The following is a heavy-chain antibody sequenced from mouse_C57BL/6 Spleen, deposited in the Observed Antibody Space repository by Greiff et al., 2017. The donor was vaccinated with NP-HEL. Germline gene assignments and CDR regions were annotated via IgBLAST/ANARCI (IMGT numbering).Heavy chain of an antibody. Sequence: EVKLQESGGGLVKPGGSLKLSCAASGFTFSSYAMSWVRQTPEKRLEWVATISDGGSYTYYPDNVKGRFTISRDNAKNNLYLQMSHLKSEDTAMYYCARDYGSRKDYAMDYWGQGTSVTVSS. CDR2: ISDGGSYT. V-gene: IGHV5-4*01. CDR3: ARDYGSRKDYAMDY. CDR1: GFTFSSYA. J-gene: IGHJ4*01. D-gene: IGHD1-1*01.